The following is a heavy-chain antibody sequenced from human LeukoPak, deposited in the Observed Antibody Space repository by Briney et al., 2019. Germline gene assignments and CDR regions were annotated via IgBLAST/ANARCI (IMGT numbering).Heavy chain of an antibody. D-gene: IGHD3-22*01. CDR1: GGSISSYY. J-gene: IGHJ6*03. CDR3: TRGSIAYYYMDV. Sequence: PSETLSLTCTVSGGSISSYYWSWIRQPPGKGLEWIGYIYYGGSTNYNPSLKSRVTISVDTSKNQFSLKLSSVTAADTAVYYCTRGSIAYYYMDVWGKGTTVTISS. CDR2: IYYGGST. V-gene: IGHV4-59*01.